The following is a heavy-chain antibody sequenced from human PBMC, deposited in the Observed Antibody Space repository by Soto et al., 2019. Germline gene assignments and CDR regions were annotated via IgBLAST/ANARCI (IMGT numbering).Heavy chain of an antibody. CDR3: VSGTVPNWFDP. Sequence: QITLKESGPTLVKPTQTLTLTCTFSGFSFSTPGVGVGWIRQPPGEALEWLALIYWDVDRRYSPPLRSRLIIPKDTSKNQVVLTLTNMAPVDTATYYCVSGTVPNWFDPGGRGILVTVSS. J-gene: IGHJ5*02. D-gene: IGHD3-10*01. V-gene: IGHV2-5*02. CDR2: IYWDVDR. CDR1: GFSFSTPGVG.